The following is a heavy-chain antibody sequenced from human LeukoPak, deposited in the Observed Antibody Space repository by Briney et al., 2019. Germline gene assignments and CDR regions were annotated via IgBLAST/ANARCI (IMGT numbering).Heavy chain of an antibody. J-gene: IGHJ6*02. CDR2: IYYSGST. V-gene: IGHV4-61*01. D-gene: IGHD1-26*01. CDR3: ARVRGSYGGDYYYYGMDV. Sequence: PSETLSLTCAVSGGSISSGSYSWSWIRQPPGRGLEWLGYIYYSGSTNYNPSLKSRVTISVDTSKNQFSLKLSSVTAADTAVYYCARVRGSYGGDYYYYGMDVWGQGTTVTVSS. CDR1: GGSISSGSYS.